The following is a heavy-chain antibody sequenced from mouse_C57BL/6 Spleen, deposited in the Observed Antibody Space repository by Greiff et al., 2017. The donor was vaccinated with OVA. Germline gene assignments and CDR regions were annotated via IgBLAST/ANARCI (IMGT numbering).Heavy chain of an antibody. J-gene: IGHJ4*01. CDR2: ISSGGDSI. D-gene: IGHD2-4*01. Sequence: EVKLVESGEGLVKPGGSLKLSCAASGFTFSSYAMSWVRQTPEKRLEWVAYISSGGDSIYYADTVKGRFTISRDNARNTLYLQMSSLKSEDTAMYYSTRGYDYDGYMDYWGQGTSVTVSS. V-gene: IGHV5-9-1*02. CDR1: GFTFSSYA. CDR3: TRGYDYDGYMDY.